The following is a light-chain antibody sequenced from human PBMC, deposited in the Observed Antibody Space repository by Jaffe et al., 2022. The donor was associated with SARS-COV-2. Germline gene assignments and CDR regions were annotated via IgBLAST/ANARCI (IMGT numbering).Light chain of an antibody. CDR1: QSISSY. CDR3: QQSYNTPST. J-gene: IGKJ5*01. V-gene: IGKV1-39*01. CDR2: AAS. Sequence: DIQMTQSPSSLSASVADRVTITCRASQSISSYLNWYQQKPGQAPELLISAASSLQSGVPSRFSGSGSGTDFTLTISSLQPEDFATYYCQQSYNTPSTFGQGTRLEIK.